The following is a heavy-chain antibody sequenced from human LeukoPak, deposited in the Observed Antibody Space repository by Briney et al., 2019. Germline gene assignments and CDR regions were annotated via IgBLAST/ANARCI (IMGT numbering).Heavy chain of an antibody. CDR3: ARARAARLRMYNWFDP. CDR1: GFTFSDYY. Sequence: GGSLRLSCAASGFTFSDYYMSWIRQAPGKGLDWVSYISSSGSTIYYADSVKGRFTISRDNAKNSLYLQMNSLRAEDTAVYYCARARAARLRMYNWFDPWGQGTLVTVSS. CDR2: ISSSGSTI. J-gene: IGHJ5*02. V-gene: IGHV3-11*01. D-gene: IGHD6-6*01.